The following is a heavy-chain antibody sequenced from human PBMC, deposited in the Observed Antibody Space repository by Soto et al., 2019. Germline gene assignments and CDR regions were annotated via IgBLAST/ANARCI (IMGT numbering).Heavy chain of an antibody. D-gene: IGHD6-13*01. Sequence: EVQLVESGGGFVQPGGSLRLSCAASGFTFSSYDMHWVRQATGKCLEWVSAIGTAGDTYYPRSVNGRFTSTRENAKNSLYLQMNSLRAGDTAVYYCARRIRSSWYGGMVVWCQGTTVTVSS. CDR1: GFTFSSYD. J-gene: IGHJ6*02. V-gene: IGHV3-13*01. CDR2: IGTAGDT. CDR3: ARRIRSSWYGGMVV.